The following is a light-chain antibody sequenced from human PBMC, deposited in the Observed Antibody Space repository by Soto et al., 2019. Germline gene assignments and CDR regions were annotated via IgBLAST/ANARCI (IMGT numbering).Light chain of an antibody. J-gene: IGLJ6*01. CDR2: DVT. CDR1: SSDVGAYDF. Sequence: QSVLTQPASVSGSPGQSITISCTGTSSDVGAYDFVSWYQHSPGKAPKLVTFDVTHRPPGISDRFSGSKSANTASLTISGLQAADEAFYYCNSYTTRSTLVFGGGTKVTVL. V-gene: IGLV2-14*01. CDR3: NSYTTRSTLV.